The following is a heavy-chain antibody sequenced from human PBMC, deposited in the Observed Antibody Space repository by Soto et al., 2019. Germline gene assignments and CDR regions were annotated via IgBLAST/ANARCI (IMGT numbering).Heavy chain of an antibody. D-gene: IGHD3-9*01. CDR3: ARTYPDILTGPLTFDN. J-gene: IGHJ4*02. Sequence: GGSLRLSCAASGFTLIKYPMNWVRQVPGKGLEWVSYINNNSGIVYYADSVKGRFTISRDNAKNSLYLQMDSLRVEDTAVYYCARTYPDILTGPLTFDNWGKGTLVTVSS. V-gene: IGHV3-48*01. CDR2: INNNSGIV. CDR1: GFTLIKYP.